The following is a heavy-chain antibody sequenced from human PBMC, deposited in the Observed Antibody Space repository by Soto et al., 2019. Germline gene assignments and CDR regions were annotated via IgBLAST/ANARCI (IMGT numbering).Heavy chain of an antibody. J-gene: IGHJ4*02. V-gene: IGHV4-31*03. CDR1: GVSLTSGTYY. CDR2: IFYSGST. Sequence: SETLSLTCSVSGVSLTSGTYYWSWIRQHPGKGLEWIGYIFYSGSTDYSPSLKSRVNISVDTSKNQFSLKLSSVTAADTAVYYCASTEDFFDYWGQGTLVTVSS. CDR3: ASTEDFFDY.